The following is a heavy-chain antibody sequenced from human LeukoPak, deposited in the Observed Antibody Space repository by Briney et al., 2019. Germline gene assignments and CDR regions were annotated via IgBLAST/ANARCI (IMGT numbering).Heavy chain of an antibody. D-gene: IGHD4-4*01. V-gene: IGHV3-66*01. Sequence: GGSLRLSCAASGFTVSSKYMSWVRQASGKGLEWVSVIYSGGNTRYADSVKGRFTISRDDSKNTLYLQMNSLRAEDTAMYYCARDVYGNNPFDYWGQGTLVTVSS. J-gene: IGHJ4*02. CDR3: ARDVYGNNPFDY. CDR1: GFTVSSKY. CDR2: IYSGGNT.